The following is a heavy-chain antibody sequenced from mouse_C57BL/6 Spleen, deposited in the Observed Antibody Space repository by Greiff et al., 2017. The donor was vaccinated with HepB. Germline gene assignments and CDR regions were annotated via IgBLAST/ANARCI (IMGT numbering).Heavy chain of an antibody. CDR2: INPNNGGT. D-gene: IGHD1-1*01. CDR3: AREVVYYYGSSWAFFAY. Sequence: EVQLQQSGPELVKPGASVKISCKASGYTFTDYYMNWVKQSHGKSLEWIGDINPNNGGTSYNQKFKGKDTLTVDKSSSTAYLELRSLTSEDSAVYYCAREVVYYYGSSWAFFAYWGQGTLVTVSA. CDR1: GYTFTDYY. V-gene: IGHV1-26*01. J-gene: IGHJ3*01.